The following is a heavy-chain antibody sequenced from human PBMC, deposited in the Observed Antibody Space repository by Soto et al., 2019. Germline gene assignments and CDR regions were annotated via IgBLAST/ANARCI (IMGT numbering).Heavy chain of an antibody. Sequence: QVQLVQSGAEVKKPGSSVRVSCKASGGTFNSYSLSWVRQGPGQGLEWMGRIIPISGIVNYAQKFQGRVTITAADSTSTAYMELTSLRSEDTARYYCARVRKYQKMFSHYYAMDVWGQGSTVIVSS. D-gene: IGHD2-2*01. CDR2: IIPISGIV. CDR1: GGTFNSYS. J-gene: IGHJ6*02. CDR3: ARVRKYQKMFSHYYAMDV. V-gene: IGHV1-69*01.